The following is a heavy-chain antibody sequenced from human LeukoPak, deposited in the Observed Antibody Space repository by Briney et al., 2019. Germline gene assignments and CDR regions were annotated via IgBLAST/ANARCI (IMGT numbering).Heavy chain of an antibody. CDR3: ASGPGRDGYNFDY. D-gene: IGHD5-24*01. Sequence: PGGSLRLSCAASGFTFSSYGMHWVRQAPGKGLEWVAVISYDGSNKYYADSVKGRFTISRDNSKNTLYLQMNSLRAEDTAVYYCASGPGRDGYNFDYWGQGTLVTVSS. CDR2: ISYDGSNK. V-gene: IGHV3-30*03. J-gene: IGHJ4*02. CDR1: GFTFSSYG.